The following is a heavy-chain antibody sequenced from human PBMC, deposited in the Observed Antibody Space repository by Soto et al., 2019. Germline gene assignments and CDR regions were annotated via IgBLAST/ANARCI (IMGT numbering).Heavy chain of an antibody. J-gene: IGHJ4*02. V-gene: IGHV1-18*04. CDR1: GDTFTRNG. Sequence: SVKVSCKASGDTFTRNGLTWVRQAPVQGPEWMGWITVGSGNTHYAQKFQGRVSMTTDTSTSTAYMELWSLRSDDTAVYYCARPSSYGSYYYFDLWGQGTPVTVSS. CDR2: ITVGSGNT. CDR3: ARPSSYGSYYYFDL. D-gene: IGHD1-26*01.